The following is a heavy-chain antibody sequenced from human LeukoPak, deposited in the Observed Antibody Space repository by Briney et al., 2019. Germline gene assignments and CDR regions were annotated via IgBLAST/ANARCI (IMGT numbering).Heavy chain of an antibody. Sequence: GGSLRLSCAASGFTFSSYAMHWVRQAPGKGLEWVAVISYDGSNKYYADSVKGRFTISRDNSKNTLYLQMNSLRAEDTAVYYCARGYCSSTSCEKLDYWGQGTLVTVSS. D-gene: IGHD2-2*01. V-gene: IGHV3-30-3*01. CDR3: ARGYCSSTSCEKLDY. CDR2: ISYDGSNK. CDR1: GFTFSSYA. J-gene: IGHJ4*02.